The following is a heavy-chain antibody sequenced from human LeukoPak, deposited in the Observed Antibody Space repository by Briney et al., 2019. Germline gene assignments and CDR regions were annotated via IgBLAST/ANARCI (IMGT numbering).Heavy chain of an antibody. CDR3: VGRPLGSLYYAILTGSEGKTPNSFAP. CDR1: GGSISSYY. J-gene: IGHJ5*02. Sequence: SGTLSLTCTVSGGSISSYYWSWSRQPPGEGLEWIGYIYYSVSTNYNPSLKSRVTISVDPAMNQCSLNLSAVTAAHTAVYFFVGRPLGSLYYAILTGSEGKTPNSFAPWGQGPLVTVSS. D-gene: IGHD3-9*01. V-gene: IGHV4-59*01. CDR2: IYYSVST.